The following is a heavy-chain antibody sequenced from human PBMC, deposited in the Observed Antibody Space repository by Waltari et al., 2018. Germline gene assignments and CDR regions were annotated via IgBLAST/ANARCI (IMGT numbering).Heavy chain of an antibody. J-gene: IGHJ4*02. D-gene: IGHD1-7*01. CDR2: ISGSGGST. CDR3: AKDPGVELGA. V-gene: IGHV3-23*01. CDR1: GFTFSGYA. Sequence: EVQLLESGGGLVQPGGSLRISCAASGFTFSGYAMGWVRQAPGKGLEWVSAISGSGGSTYYADSVKGRFTISRDNSKNTLYLQMNSLRAEDTAVYYCAKDPGVELGAWGQGTLVTVSS.